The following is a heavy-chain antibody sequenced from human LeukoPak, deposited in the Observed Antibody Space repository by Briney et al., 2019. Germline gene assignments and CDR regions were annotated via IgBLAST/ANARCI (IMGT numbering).Heavy chain of an antibody. D-gene: IGHD6-19*01. CDR1: DGSISSYY. V-gene: IGHV4-59*01. Sequence: SETLSLTCTVSDGSISSYYWSWIRQPPGKGLEWIGYIYYSGSTNYNPSLKSRVTISVDTSKNQFSLKLTSVTAADTAVYYCARDSSAFAGWFDPWGQGTLVTVSS. CDR2: IYYSGST. CDR3: ARDSSAFAGWFDP. J-gene: IGHJ5*02.